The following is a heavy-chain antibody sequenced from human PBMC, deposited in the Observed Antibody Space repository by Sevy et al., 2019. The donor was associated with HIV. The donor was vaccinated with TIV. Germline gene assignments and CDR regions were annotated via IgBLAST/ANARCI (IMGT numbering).Heavy chain of an antibody. CDR2: ISGSGGET. Sequence: GGCLRLSCAASEFTFRNYAMNWVRQAPGKGLEWVSSISGSGGETYYSDSVKGRFTISRDKSKNTLYLQMNSLRVEDTAVYYCAKDMILVVGEALDVWGQGTMVTVSS. V-gene: IGHV3-23*01. CDR3: AKDMILVVGEALDV. D-gene: IGHD3-22*01. CDR1: EFTFRNYA. J-gene: IGHJ3*01.